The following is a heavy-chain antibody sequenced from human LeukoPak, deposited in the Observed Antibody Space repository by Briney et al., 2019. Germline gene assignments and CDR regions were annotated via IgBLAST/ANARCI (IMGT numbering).Heavy chain of an antibody. D-gene: IGHD4-17*01. V-gene: IGHV3-43*02. J-gene: IGHJ6*02. Sequence: GGSLRLSCAASGFTFDDYAMHWVRQAPGKGLEWVSLISGDGTRTYYADSVKGRFTISRDNSKNSLYLQMNSLRAEDTAVYYCARDMTTVTTSSVSGYYFYGMDVWGQGTTVTVAS. CDR1: GFTFDDYA. CDR3: ARDMTTVTTSSVSGYYFYGMDV. CDR2: ISGDGTRT.